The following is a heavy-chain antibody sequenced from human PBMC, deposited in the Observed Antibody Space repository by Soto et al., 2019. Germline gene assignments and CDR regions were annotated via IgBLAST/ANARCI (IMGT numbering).Heavy chain of an antibody. CDR2: MNPNSGNT. D-gene: IGHD3-22*01. Sequence: QVQLVQSGAEVKKSGASVKVSCKASGYTFTSYDINWVRQATGQGLEWMGWMNPNSGNTGYAQKFQGRVTMTRSNSVTTAYMELTGLRSEDTAVYYCARGHNYYDSSGYYGDWGQGTLVTVSS. CDR3: ARGHNYYDSSGYYGD. J-gene: IGHJ4*02. CDR1: GYTFTSYD. V-gene: IGHV1-8*01.